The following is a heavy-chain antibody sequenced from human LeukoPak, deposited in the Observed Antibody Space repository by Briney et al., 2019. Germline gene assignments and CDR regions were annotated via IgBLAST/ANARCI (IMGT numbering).Heavy chain of an antibody. Sequence: PGGSLRLSCAASGFTFSSYGMHWVRQAPGKGLEWVAFIRYDGSDKYYPDSVKGRFTISRDNSKNTLYLQMNSLRTEDTALYYCAKVRGYCSSSTCSDIDNWGQGTLVTVSS. CDR3: AKVRGYCSSSTCSDIDN. D-gene: IGHD2-2*01. V-gene: IGHV3-30*02. CDR1: GFTFSSYG. J-gene: IGHJ4*02. CDR2: IRYDGSDK.